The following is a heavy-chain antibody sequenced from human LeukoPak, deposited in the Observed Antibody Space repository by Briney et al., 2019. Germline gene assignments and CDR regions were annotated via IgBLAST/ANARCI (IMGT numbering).Heavy chain of an antibody. J-gene: IGHJ4*02. Sequence: PGGSLRLSCAASGFTFSSYWMSWVRQAPGKGLEWVANIKQDGSEKYYVDSVKGRFTISRDNAKNSLYLQMNSLRAEDTAVYYCARRGYYDSSGYDYWGQGTLVTVSS. V-gene: IGHV3-7*01. CDR3: ARRGYYDSSGYDY. D-gene: IGHD3-22*01. CDR2: IKQDGSEK. CDR1: GFTFSSYW.